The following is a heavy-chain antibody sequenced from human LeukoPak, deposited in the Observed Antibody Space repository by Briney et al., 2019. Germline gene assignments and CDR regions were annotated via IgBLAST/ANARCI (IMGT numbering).Heavy chain of an antibody. CDR2: ISGSGGST. J-gene: IGHJ4*02. CDR1: GFTFSSYE. V-gene: IGHV3-23*01. D-gene: IGHD2/OR15-2a*01. Sequence: GGSLRLSCAASGFTFSSYEMNWVRQAPGKGLEWVSAISGSGGSTYYADSVKGRFTISRDNSKNTLYLQMNSLRAEDTAVYYCAKDLAGTSMVDYWGQGTLVTVSS. CDR3: AKDLAGTSMVDY.